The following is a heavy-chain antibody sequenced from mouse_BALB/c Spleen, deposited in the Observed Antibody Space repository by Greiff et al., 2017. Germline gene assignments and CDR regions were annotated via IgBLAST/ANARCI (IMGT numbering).Heavy chain of an antibody. J-gene: IGHJ3*01. CDR2: ISSGSSTI. V-gene: IGHV5-17*02. CDR1: GFTFSSFG. Sequence: EVQLVESGGGLVQPGGSRKLSCAASGFTFSSFGMHWVRQAPEKGLEWVAYISSGSSTIYYADTVKGRFTISRDNPKNTLFLQMTSLRSEDTAMYYCARSRERDDDDVFAYWGQGTLVTVSA. CDR3: ARSRERDDDDVFAY. D-gene: IGHD2-4*01.